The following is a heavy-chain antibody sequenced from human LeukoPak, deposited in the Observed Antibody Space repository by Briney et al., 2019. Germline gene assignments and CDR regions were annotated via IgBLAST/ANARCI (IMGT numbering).Heavy chain of an antibody. J-gene: IGHJ3*02. CDR2: IKQDGSEK. V-gene: IGHV3-7*01. CDR3: ARDRQSSGWYEADTFDI. Sequence: GGSLRLSCAASGFTFSSYWMSWVRQAPGKGLEWVANIKQDGSEKYYVDSVKGRFTISRDNAKNSLYLQMNSLRAEDTAVYYCARDRQSSGWYEADTFDIWGQGTMVTVSS. D-gene: IGHD6-19*01. CDR1: GFTFSSYW.